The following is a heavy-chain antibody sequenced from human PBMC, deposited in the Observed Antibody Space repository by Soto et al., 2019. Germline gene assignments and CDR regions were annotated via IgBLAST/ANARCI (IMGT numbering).Heavy chain of an antibody. CDR2: ISGYNANT. Sequence: QVQLVQSGAEVQKPGASVKVSCKASGYTFTGYGIGWVRQAPGQGLEWMGWISGYNANTNYPQKLQGRITMTTDTSTSTAYMELRSLRSDEKAVYNCARGGYYYDSSGYYSDYWGQGTLVTVSS. V-gene: IGHV1-18*01. D-gene: IGHD3-22*01. CDR3: ARGGYYYDSSGYYSDY. CDR1: GYTFTGYG. J-gene: IGHJ4*02.